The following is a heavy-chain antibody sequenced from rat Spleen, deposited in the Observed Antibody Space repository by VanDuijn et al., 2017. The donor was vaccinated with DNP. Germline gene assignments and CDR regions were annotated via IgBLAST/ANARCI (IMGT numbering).Heavy chain of an antibody. CDR1: GFTFRDYY. V-gene: IGHV5-22*01. J-gene: IGHJ2*01. D-gene: IGHD4-3*01. Sequence: EVQLVESGGGLVQPGGSLKLSCAASGFTFRDYYMAWVRQVPTKGLEWVAYISYDGGRNYNGDSVKGRFTISRDNAKSTLYLQMNSLRFEDTATYYCASWGIRAYYFDSWGQGVMVTVSS. CDR2: ISYDGGRN. CDR3: ASWGIRAYYFDS.